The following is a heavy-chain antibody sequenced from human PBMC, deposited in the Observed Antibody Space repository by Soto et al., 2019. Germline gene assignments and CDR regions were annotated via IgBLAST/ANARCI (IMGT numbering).Heavy chain of an antibody. V-gene: IGHV4-59*01. CDR2: IYYSGST. CDR1: GGSISSYY. Sequence: SETLSLTCTVSGGSISSYYWSWIRQPPGKGLEWIGYIYYSGSTNYNPSLKSRVTISVDTSKNQFSLKLSSVTASDTAVYYCARGRRIVFVVVAAWGDASLDYWGQGTLVTVSS. CDR3: ARGRRIVFVVVAAWGDASLDY. D-gene: IGHD2-15*01. J-gene: IGHJ4*02.